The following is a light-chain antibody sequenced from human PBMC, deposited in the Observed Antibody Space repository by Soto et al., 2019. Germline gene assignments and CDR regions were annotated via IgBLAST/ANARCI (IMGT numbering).Light chain of an antibody. J-gene: IGKJ4*01. CDR2: GAS. CDR1: QSVTTN. CDR3: QQYDRWPVT. V-gene: IGKV3-15*01. Sequence: EVVMTQSPATLSVSPGERVTFSCRASQSVTTNLAWYQHKPGQSPRLLISGASTGSSGIPPRFSGSGSGTEFTLTIDRLQSADFAVSYCQQYDRWPVTFGGGTKVEIK.